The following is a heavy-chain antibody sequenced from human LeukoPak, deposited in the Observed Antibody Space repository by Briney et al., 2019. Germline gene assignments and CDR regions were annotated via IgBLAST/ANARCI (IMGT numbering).Heavy chain of an antibody. J-gene: IGHJ3*02. CDR2: ISGSGGST. CDR3: AKEQGHSSGYYYVPDAFDI. Sequence: PGGSLRLSCAASGFTFSSYAMSWVRQAPGKGLEWVSAISGSGGSTYYADSVKGRFTISRDNSKNTLYLQMNSLRAEDTAVYYCAKEQGHSSGYYYVPDAFDIWGQGTMVTVSS. D-gene: IGHD3-22*01. CDR1: GFTFSSYA. V-gene: IGHV3-23*01.